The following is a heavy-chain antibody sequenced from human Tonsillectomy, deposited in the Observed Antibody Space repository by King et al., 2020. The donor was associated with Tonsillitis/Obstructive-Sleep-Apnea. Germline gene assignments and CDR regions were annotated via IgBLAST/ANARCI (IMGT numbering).Heavy chain of an antibody. CDR2: IKSKADGGTG. J-gene: IGHJ6*03. CDR3: TTVYCGSNSCSVYYYYYMDV. D-gene: IGHD2-2*01. V-gene: IGHV3-15*01. CDR1: GFTFSYTW. Sequence: VQLVESGGGLAKPGGSLRLSCTASGFTFSYTWMSWVRQAPGKGLEWVGRIKSKADGGTGDYAAPVKGRFTISRDDSKNTMFLQMNNLKSEDTAVYYCTTVYCGSNSCSVYYYYYMDVGGNGTTVTVSS.